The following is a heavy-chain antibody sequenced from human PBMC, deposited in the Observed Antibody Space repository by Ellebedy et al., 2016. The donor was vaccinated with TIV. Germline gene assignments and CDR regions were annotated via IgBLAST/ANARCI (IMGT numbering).Heavy chain of an antibody. V-gene: IGHV3-74*01. Sequence: GESLKISCVASGFTFNNYWIHWVRQAPGKGLVWVSRITNDVSSTTYAGSVKGRVTISRDNARNTVFLQMDGLRTDDTAVYYCARDGGTTTPLDYWGQGTLVTVSS. CDR3: ARDGGTTTPLDY. CDR2: ITNDVSST. D-gene: IGHD1-26*01. CDR1: GFTFNNYW. J-gene: IGHJ4*02.